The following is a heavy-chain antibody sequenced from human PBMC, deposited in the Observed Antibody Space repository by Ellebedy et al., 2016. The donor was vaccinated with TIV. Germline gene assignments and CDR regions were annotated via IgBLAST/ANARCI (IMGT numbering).Heavy chain of an antibody. J-gene: IGHJ6*02. D-gene: IGHD3/OR15-3a*01. CDR3: ARTDLRYGMDV. V-gene: IGHV4-38-2*01. CDR2: IYQSGST. Sequence: SETLSLXCSVSGYSIRSGYYWGWIRQPPGKGLDWIGNIYQSGSTYYNPSLRSRVTLSLDKSKNQVSLKLSSVTAADTAVYYCARTDLRYGMDVWGQGTTVTVSS. CDR1: GYSIRSGYY.